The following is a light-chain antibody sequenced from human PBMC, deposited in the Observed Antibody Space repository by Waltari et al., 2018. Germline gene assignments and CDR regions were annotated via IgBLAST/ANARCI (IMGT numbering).Light chain of an antibody. CDR1: TGAVTSRHY. Sequence: QAVVTQEPSLTVSPGGTVTLTCGSSTGAVTSRHYPYSFQQKPGQAPRTLIYDTSNKHSWTPARFSGSLLGGKAALTLSGAQPEDEANYYCFLSYSGAVIFGGGTKLTVL. CDR2: DTS. V-gene: IGLV7-46*01. J-gene: IGLJ2*01. CDR3: FLSYSGAVI.